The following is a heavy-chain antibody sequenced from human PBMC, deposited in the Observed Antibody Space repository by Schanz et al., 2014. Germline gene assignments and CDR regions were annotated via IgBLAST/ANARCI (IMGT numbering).Heavy chain of an antibody. CDR2: ISPYNGNT. V-gene: IGHV1-18*01. J-gene: IGHJ3*02. CDR3: TRGGYSYALSAFDI. Sequence: QVQLVQSGAEVKKPGSSVKVSCTASGGTFSSYTISWIRQAPGQGLEWMGWISPYNGNTNYAQKLQGRVTMTTDTSTGTAYMELRSLRSDDTALYYCTRGGYSYALSAFDIWGQGTMVTVSS. CDR1: GGTFSSYT. D-gene: IGHD5-18*01.